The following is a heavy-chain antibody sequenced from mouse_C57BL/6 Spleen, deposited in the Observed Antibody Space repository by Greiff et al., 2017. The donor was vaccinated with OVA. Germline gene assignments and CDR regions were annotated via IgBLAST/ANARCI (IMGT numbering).Heavy chain of an antibody. Sequence: VQLQQSGAELVRPGASVKLSCTASGFNIKDDYMHWVKQRPEQGLEWIGWIDPENGDTEYASKLQGKATITAYTSSNTAYLQLSSLTSEDTAVYYCTTGFLDYYGSRDYFDYWGQGTTLTVSS. CDR2: IDPENGDT. D-gene: IGHD1-1*01. J-gene: IGHJ2*01. CDR1: GFNIKDDY. V-gene: IGHV14-4*01. CDR3: TTGFLDYYGSRDYFDY.